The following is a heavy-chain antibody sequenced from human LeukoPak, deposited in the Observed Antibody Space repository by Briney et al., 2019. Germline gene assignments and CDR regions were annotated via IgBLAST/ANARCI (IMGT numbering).Heavy chain of an antibody. CDR1: GGSIISYY. D-gene: IGHD3-9*01. CDR3: ARGRDILTGYYPSYMDV. CDR2: IYYSGST. Sequence: SETLSLTCTGSGGSIISYYWSWIRQPPGKGLEGIGYIYYSGSTNYNPSLKSRGTISVDTSKNQFSLKLSSVAAADTAVYYCARGRDILTGYYPSYMDVWVKGTTVTVSS. V-gene: IGHV4-59*01. J-gene: IGHJ6*03.